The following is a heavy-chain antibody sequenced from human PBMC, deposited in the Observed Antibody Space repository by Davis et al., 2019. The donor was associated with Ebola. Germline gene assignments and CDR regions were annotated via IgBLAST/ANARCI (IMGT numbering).Heavy chain of an antibody. V-gene: IGHV4-4*02. CDR1: GGSISSSNW. D-gene: IGHD4-11*01. CDR2: IYHSGST. CDR3: AAVDFSNYVVFDS. J-gene: IGHJ4*02. Sequence: MPSETLSLTCAVSGGSISSSNWWIWVRQPPGKRLEWIGEIYHSGSTNYNPSLKSRVTISVDKSKNQFSLKLSSVTAADTAVYYCAAVDFSNYVVFDSWGQGALVTVSS.